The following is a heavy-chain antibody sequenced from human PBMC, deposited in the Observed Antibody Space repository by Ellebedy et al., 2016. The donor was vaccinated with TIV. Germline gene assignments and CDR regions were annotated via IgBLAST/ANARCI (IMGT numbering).Heavy chain of an antibody. J-gene: IGHJ4*02. CDR2: IYYSGST. CDR1: GGSVSSASYY. CDR3: ARAGITLVRGLTPYFGS. V-gene: IGHV4-61*01. D-gene: IGHD3-10*01. Sequence: SETLSLXXTVSGGSVSSASYYWSWIRQPPGKGLEWIGHIYYSGSTNYNPSLKSRVAISVDTSRNQFSLNLNSVTAADTAVYYCARAGITLVRGLTPYFGSWGQGTLVAVSS.